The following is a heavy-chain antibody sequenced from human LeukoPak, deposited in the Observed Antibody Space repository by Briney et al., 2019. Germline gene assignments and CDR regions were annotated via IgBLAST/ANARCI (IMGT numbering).Heavy chain of an antibody. D-gene: IGHD3-22*01. CDR2: ISAYDGDT. CDR3: ARDYYYDSSGSPDDTFDV. V-gene: IGHV1-18*01. CDR1: GYSFTSYG. J-gene: IGHJ3*01. Sequence: ASVKVSCKASGYSFTSYGISWVRQAPGQGLEWMGWISAYDGDTNYAQKLQGRVTLTTDTSTSTAYMELRSLKSDDTAVYYCARDYYYDSSGSPDDTFDVWGQGTMLTVSS.